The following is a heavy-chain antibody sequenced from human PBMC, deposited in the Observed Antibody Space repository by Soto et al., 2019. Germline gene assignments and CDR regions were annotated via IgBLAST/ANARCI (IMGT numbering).Heavy chain of an antibody. J-gene: IGHJ4*02. CDR2: ISYDGSNK. V-gene: IGHV3-30-3*01. D-gene: IGHD4-17*01. Sequence: GGSLRLSCAASGFTFSSYAMHWVRQAPGKGLEWVAVISYDGSNKYYADSVKGRFTISRDNSKNTRYLQMNSLRAEDTAVYYCARDIMGDYDYWGQGTLVTVSS. CDR1: GFTFSSYA. CDR3: ARDIMGDYDY.